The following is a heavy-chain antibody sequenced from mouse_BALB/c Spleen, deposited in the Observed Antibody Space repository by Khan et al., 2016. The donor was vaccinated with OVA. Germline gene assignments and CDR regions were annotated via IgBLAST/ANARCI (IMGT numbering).Heavy chain of an antibody. CDR3: ARLLINFDY. V-gene: IGHV1S81*02. CDR1: GYTLTSYW. Sequence: QVQLQQPGAELVNPGASVNLSCKASGYTLTSYWMHWVKQRPGQGLEWIGEINPSNGRTNYNEKFKSKATLTVDKSSSKAYMQLSSPTAEDSAVYYCARLLINFDYWGQGTTLTVSS. CDR2: INPSNGRT. J-gene: IGHJ2*01. D-gene: IGHD2-1*01.